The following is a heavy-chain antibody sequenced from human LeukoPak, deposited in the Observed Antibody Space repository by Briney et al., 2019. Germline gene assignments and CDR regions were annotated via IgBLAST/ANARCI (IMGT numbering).Heavy chain of an antibody. J-gene: IGHJ6*02. Sequence: ASVKVSFKASGYTFTSYYMHWVRQAPGQGLAWMGWINHNSGGTNYEQTFQGRLTMTRDTSISPAYMELGRLRSDDTAVYYCASQSLDWLFNYFYYGMDVGGQGTTVTVSS. V-gene: IGHV1-2*02. D-gene: IGHD3-9*01. CDR1: GYTFTSYY. CDR3: ASQSLDWLFNYFYYGMDV. CDR2: INHNSGGT.